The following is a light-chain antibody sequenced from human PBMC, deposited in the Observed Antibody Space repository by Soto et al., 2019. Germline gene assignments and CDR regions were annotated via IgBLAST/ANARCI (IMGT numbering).Light chain of an antibody. J-gene: IGKJ1*01. CDR2: HTS. V-gene: IGKV3D-20*02. CDR3: HQRQSWPRT. Sequence: EIVLTQSPGTLSLSPGERATLSCSASQSVSSSYLAWYQQKPGQAPRLLIYHTSNRATGIPARFSGSGSGTDFTLTISSLEPEDFAVYYCHQRQSWPRTFGQGTKVDIK. CDR1: QSVSSSY.